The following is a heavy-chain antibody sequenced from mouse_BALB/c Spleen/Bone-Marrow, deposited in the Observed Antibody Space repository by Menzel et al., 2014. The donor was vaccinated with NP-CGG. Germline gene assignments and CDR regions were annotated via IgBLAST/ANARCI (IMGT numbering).Heavy chain of an antibody. V-gene: IGHV14-3*02. CDR1: GFNIKDTY. Sequence: VQLQQSGAELVKPGASVKLSCTASGFNIKDTYMHWVKQRPEQGLDWIGRIDPANGNTKYDPKFQGKATITADTSSNAAYLQLSSLTSEDTAVYYCAREDYGNSCAMDYWGQGTSVTVSS. CDR2: IDPANGNT. J-gene: IGHJ4*01. D-gene: IGHD2-1*01. CDR3: AREDYGNSCAMDY.